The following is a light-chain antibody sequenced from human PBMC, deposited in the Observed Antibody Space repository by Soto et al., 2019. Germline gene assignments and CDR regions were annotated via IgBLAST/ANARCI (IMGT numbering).Light chain of an antibody. J-gene: IGLJ2*01. CDR2: DVN. CDR1: SSDVGGYNC. V-gene: IGLV2-11*01. Sequence: QSVLTQPRSVSGSPGQSVTISCTGTSSDVGGYNCVSWYQQHPGKAPKLMIYDVNKRPSGAPDRFSGSKSGNTASLTISGLQTEDEADYYCCSYAGTYTFVVFGGGTKLTVL. CDR3: CSYAGTYTFVV.